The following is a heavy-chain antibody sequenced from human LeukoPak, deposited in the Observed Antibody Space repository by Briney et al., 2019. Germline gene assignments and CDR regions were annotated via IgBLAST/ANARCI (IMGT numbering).Heavy chain of an antibody. CDR1: GDSIRSYY. Sequence: SETLSLTCTFSGDSIRSYYWSWIRQPPGKGLEWLGYIYYSGTTNYNPSLKSRLTMSLDTSKKHLSLRLTSVSAADTAVYYCARDPLGYSSSSGYYYYGMDVWGQGTTVTVSS. V-gene: IGHV4-59*12. D-gene: IGHD6-6*01. CDR2: IYYSGTT. CDR3: ARDPLGYSSSSGYYYYGMDV. J-gene: IGHJ6*02.